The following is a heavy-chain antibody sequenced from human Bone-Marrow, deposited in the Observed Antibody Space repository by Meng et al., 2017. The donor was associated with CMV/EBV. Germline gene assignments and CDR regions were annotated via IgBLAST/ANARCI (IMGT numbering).Heavy chain of an antibody. V-gene: IGHV4-38-2*02. CDR1: GYSISSGYY. D-gene: IGHD6-19*01. Sequence: SETLSLTCTVSGYSISSGYYWGWIRQPPGKGLEWIGSIYHSGSTYYNPSLKSRVTISVDTSKNQFSLKLSSVTAADTAVYYCARERDGGWFNYWGQGTLVTVSS. CDR3: ARERDGGWFNY. J-gene: IGHJ4*02. CDR2: IYHSGST.